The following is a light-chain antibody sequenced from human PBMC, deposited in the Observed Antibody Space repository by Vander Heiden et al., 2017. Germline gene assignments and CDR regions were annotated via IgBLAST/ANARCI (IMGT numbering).Light chain of an antibody. V-gene: IGKV1-8*01. CDR1: QGISSY. CDR2: AAS. CDR3: QHEDSSPMT. Sequence: AIRMTQSPSSLSASTGDRVTITCRASQGISSYLAWYQQKPGKAPKLLIYAASTLQSGVPSRFSGSGSGTDFTLTISCLQSEDFATYYCQHEDSSPMTFGQGTKVEIK. J-gene: IGKJ1*01.